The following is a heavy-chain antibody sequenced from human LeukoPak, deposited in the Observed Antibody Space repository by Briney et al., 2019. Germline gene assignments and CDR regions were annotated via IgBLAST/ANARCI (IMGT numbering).Heavy chain of an antibody. D-gene: IGHD4-11*01. J-gene: IGHJ6*02. CDR1: GGSISSSY. CDR3: ARGFAYSNYSPRGYYYGLDV. V-gene: IGHV4-59*01. Sequence: SEALSLTCTVSGGSISSSYWSWIRQPPGKGLEWIGYISYSGSTSYNPSLKSRVTISVDTSSNKFSLKLSSVTAADTAVYYCARGFAYSNYSPRGYYYGLDVWGQGTTVTVSS. CDR2: ISYSGST.